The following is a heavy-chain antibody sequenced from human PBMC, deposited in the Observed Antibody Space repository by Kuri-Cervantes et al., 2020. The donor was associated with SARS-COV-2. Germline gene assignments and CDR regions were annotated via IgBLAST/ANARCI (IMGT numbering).Heavy chain of an antibody. D-gene: IGHD2-15*01. J-gene: IGHJ4*02. CDR3: ARGYCSGGSCYSEDYFDY. CDR2: IYPGDSDT. Sequence: GESLKISCKGSGYSFTSYRIGWVRQMPGKGLEWMGIIYPGDSDTRYSPSFQGQVTISADKSISTAYLQWSSLKASDTAMYYCARGYCSGGSCYSEDYFDYWGQGTPVTVSS. V-gene: IGHV5-51*01. CDR1: GYSFTSYR.